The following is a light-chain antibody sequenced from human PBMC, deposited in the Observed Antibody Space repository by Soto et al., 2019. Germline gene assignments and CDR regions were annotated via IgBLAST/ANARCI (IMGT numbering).Light chain of an antibody. CDR2: YYSDSYK. Sequence: QSVLTQPPSSSASPGESATLTCTLPSDINVGSYNKYWYQQQPGSPPRYLLYYYSDSYKGQGSGGPSRFSGSKDASANTGILLISGLQYEDEADYSCMIWPSNAVVFGGGTKLTVL. J-gene: IGLJ2*01. CDR1: SDINVGSYN. V-gene: IGLV5-37*01. CDR3: MIWPSNAVV.